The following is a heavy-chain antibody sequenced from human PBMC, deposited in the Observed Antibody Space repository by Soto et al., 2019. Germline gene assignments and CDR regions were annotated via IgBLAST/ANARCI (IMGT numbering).Heavy chain of an antibody. CDR2: IDWDDDK. D-gene: IGHD3-3*01. CDR3: ARERVTIFGVDPSPYYYYGMDV. Sequence: SGPTLVNPTPPLTLTCTFSGFSLSTSGMCVSWIRQPPGKALEWLALIDWDDDKYYSTSLKTRLTISKGTSKNQVVLTMTNMDPVDTATYYCARERVTIFGVDPSPYYYYGMDVWGQGTTVTVSS. J-gene: IGHJ6*02. V-gene: IGHV2-70*01. CDR1: GFSLSTSGMC.